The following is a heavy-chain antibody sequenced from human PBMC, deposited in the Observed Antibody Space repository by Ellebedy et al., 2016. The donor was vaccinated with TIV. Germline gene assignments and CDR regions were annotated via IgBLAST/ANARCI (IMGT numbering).Heavy chain of an antibody. CDR1: GFTFSSYW. CDR2: IKQDGSEK. D-gene: IGHD6-13*01. V-gene: IGHV3-7*03. Sequence: GESLKISCAASGFTFSSYWMSWVRQAPGKGLEWVANIKQDGSEKYYVDSVKGRFTISRDNAKNSLYLQMNSLRAEDTAVYYCARDGPQLRQQLVRGFDYWGQGTLITVSS. J-gene: IGHJ4*02. CDR3: ARDGPQLRQQLVRGFDY.